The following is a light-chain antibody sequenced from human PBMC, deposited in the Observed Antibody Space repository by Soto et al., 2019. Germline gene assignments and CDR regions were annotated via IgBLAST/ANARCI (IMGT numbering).Light chain of an antibody. J-gene: IGKJ4*01. CDR2: WAF. V-gene: IGKV4-1*01. Sequence: DIVMTQSPDSLAVSLGERATINCKSSQSVLYSSDNKNQLAWYQQKPGQPPKLLIYWAFIREFGVPDRFSGSGSETDFTLTISSLQAEDVAVYYCQQYYSVPVTFGGGTKVEIK. CDR1: QSVLYSSDNKNQ. CDR3: QQYYSVPVT.